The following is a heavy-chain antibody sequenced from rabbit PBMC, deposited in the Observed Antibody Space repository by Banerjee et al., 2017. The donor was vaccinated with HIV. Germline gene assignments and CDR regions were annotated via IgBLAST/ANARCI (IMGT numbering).Heavy chain of an antibody. CDR1: GSDISSYW. J-gene: IGHJ6*01. CDR3: ARSTSGYDIGDL. Sequence: QSLEESGGDLVKPGASLTLTCTASGSDISSYWMSWVRQAPGKGLEWIACVAAGSSGSAWYASWAKGRFTGSKTSSTTVTLQMTSLTAADTATYFCARSTSGYDIGDLWGPGTLVTVS. D-gene: IGHD1-1*01. CDR2: VAAGSSGSA. V-gene: IGHV1S40*01.